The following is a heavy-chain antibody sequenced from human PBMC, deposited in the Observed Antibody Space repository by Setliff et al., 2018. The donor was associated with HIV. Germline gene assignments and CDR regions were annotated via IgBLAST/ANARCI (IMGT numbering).Heavy chain of an antibody. Sequence: GESLKISCTASGFTFSYFWMSWVRQSPGKGLEWVATIKHDGSETYYVDSVKGRFTISRDNSKNTLYLQMNSLRAEDTAVYYCAKDHAEAMEQQLVPEYYGMDVWGQGTTVTVSS. CDR1: GFTFSYFW. CDR3: AKDHAEAMEQQLVPEYYGMDV. J-gene: IGHJ6*02. CDR2: IKHDGSET. V-gene: IGHV3-7*03. D-gene: IGHD6-13*01.